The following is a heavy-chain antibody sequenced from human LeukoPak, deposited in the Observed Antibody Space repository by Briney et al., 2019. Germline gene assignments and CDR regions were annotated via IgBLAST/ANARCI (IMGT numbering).Heavy chain of an antibody. J-gene: IGHJ3*02. CDR2: IYTSGST. CDR3: ARVWGDYDFWSGYALHPPNDAFDI. CDR1: GGSISSYY. D-gene: IGHD3-3*01. V-gene: IGHV4-4*07. Sequence: SETLSLTCTVSGGSISSYYWSWIRQPAGKGLEWIGRIYTSGSTNYNPSLKSRVTMSVDTSKNQFSLKLSSVTAADTAVYYCARVWGDYDFWSGYALHPPNDAFDIWGQGTMVSVSS.